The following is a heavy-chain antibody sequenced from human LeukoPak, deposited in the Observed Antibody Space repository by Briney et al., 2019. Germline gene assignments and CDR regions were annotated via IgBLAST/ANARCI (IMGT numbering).Heavy chain of an antibody. D-gene: IGHD4-17*01. CDR3: ARNPIYGDYADWFDP. Sequence: ASVKVSCKASGYTFTGYYMHWVRQAPGQGLEWMGWINPNSGGTNYAQKFQGRVTMTRDTSISTAYMELSRLRSDDTAVYYCARNPIYGDYADWFDPWGQGTLVTVSS. CDR1: GYTFTGYY. CDR2: INPNSGGT. J-gene: IGHJ5*02. V-gene: IGHV1-2*02.